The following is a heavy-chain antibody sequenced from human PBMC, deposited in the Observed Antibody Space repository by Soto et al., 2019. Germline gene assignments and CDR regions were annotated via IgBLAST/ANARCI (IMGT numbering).Heavy chain of an antibody. CDR3: AREVVVPAAIGWFDP. CDR1: GFTFSSYG. CDR2: IWYDGSNK. V-gene: IGHV3-33*01. D-gene: IGHD2-2*01. J-gene: IGHJ5*02. Sequence: GSLRLSCAASGFTFSSYGMHWVRQAPGKGLEWVAVIWYDGSNKYYADSVKGRFTISRDNSKNTLYLQMNSLRAEDTAVYYCAREVVVPAAIGWFDPWGQGTLVTVSS.